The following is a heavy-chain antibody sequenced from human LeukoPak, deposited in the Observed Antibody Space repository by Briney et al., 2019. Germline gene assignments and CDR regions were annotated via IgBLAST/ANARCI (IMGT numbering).Heavy chain of an antibody. CDR2: IYTSGST. CDR1: GGSISSYY. V-gene: IGHV4-4*07. D-gene: IGHD5-18*01. Sequence: PSETLSLTCTVSGGSISSYYWSWIRQPAGKGLEWIGRIYTSGSTNYNPSLKSRVTMSVDTSKNQFSLKLSSVTAADTAVYYCTREVEGYSYGLTETSDYMDVWGKGTAVTVSS. CDR3: TREVEGYSYGLTETSDYMDV. J-gene: IGHJ6*03.